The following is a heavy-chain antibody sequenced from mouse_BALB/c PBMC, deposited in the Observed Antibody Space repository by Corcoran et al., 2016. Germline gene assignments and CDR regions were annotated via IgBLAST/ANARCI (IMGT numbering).Heavy chain of an antibody. D-gene: IGHD2-3*01. Sequence: QIQLVQSGPELKKPGETVKISCKASGYTFTNYGMNWVKQAPGKGLKWMGWINTYTGEPTYADDFKGRFAFSLETSASTAYLQINNLKNEDTATYVCAVYDYDAMDYWGQGTSVTVSS. J-gene: IGHJ4*01. CDR3: AVYDYDAMDY. CDR2: INTYTGEP. CDR1: GYTFTNYG. V-gene: IGHV9-3-1*01.